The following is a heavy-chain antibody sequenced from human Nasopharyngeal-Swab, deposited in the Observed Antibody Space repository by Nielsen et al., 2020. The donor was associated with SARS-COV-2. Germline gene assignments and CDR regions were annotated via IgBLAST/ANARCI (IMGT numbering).Heavy chain of an antibody. CDR3: ARRTMVRGVIPDY. CDR1: GGSFSGYY. Sequence: QTLSLTRAVYGGSFSGYYWSWIRQPPGKGLEWIGEINHSGSTNYNPSLKSRVTISVDTSKNQFSLKLSSVTAADTAVYYCARRTMVRGVIPDYWGQGTLVTVSS. D-gene: IGHD3-10*01. CDR2: INHSGST. V-gene: IGHV4-34*01. J-gene: IGHJ4*02.